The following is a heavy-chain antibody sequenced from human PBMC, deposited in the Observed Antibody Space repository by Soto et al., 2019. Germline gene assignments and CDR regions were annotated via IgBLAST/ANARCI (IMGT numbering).Heavy chain of an antibody. D-gene: IGHD3-3*01. CDR1: GGSFIGYY. V-gene: IGHV4-34*01. J-gene: IGHJ5*02. CDR3: ARGRAGDYVFWSGYYRPYWFDP. Sequence: PSETLSHTCAFYGGSFIGYYWSWIRQPPGKGLEWIGEINHSGSTNYNPSLKSRVTISVDTPKNQFSLKLSSVTAADTAVYYCARGRAGDYVFWSGYYRPYWFDPWGQGTLVTVSS. CDR2: INHSGST.